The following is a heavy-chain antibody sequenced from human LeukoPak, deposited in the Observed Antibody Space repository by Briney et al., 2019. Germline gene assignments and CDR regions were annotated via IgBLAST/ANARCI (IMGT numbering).Heavy chain of an antibody. V-gene: IGHV4-39*07. CDR3: ATDVLGYCSSTSCYAEVDYMNV. J-gene: IGHJ6*03. CDR2: IYYSGST. CDR1: GGSISSSSYY. D-gene: IGHD2-2*01. Sequence: PSETLSLTCTVSGGSISSSSYYWGWIRQPPGKGLEWIGSIYYSGSTYYNPSLKSRVTISVDTSKNQFSLKLSSVTAADTAVYYCATDVLGYCSSTSCYAEVDYMNVWGKGTTVTVSS.